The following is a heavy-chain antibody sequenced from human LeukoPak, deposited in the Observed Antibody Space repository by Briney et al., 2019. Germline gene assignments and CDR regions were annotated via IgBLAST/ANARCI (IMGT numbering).Heavy chain of an antibody. CDR3: VGAPNYYDSSGYYYRADFDY. CDR1: GYSISSGYY. Sequence: PSETLSLTCAVSGYSISSGYYWGWIRQPPGKGLEWIGSIYYSGSTYYNPSLKSRVTISVDTSKNQFSLKLSSVTAADTAVYYCVGAPNYYDSSGYYYRADFDYWGQGTLVTVSS. V-gene: IGHV4-38-2*01. D-gene: IGHD3-22*01. J-gene: IGHJ4*02. CDR2: IYYSGST.